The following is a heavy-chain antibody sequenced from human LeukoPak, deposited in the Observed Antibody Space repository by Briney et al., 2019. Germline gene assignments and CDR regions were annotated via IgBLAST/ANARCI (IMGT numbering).Heavy chain of an antibody. J-gene: IGHJ5*02. CDR3: ARLGIVGAATSWFDP. CDR2: IYTSGST. D-gene: IGHD1-26*01. V-gene: IGHV4-4*09. CDR1: GGSISSYY. Sequence: SETLSLTCTVSGGSISSYYWSWIRQPPGKGLEWIGYIYTSGSTNSNPSLKSRVTISVDTSKNQVSLRLSSVAATDTAVYYCARLGIVGAATSWFDPWGQGTLVTVSS.